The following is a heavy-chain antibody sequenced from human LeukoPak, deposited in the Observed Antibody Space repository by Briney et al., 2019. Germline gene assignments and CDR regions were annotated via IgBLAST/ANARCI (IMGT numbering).Heavy chain of an antibody. V-gene: IGHV1-2*02. CDR3: ARDLSGYSSSWLEDLFDY. J-gene: IGHJ4*02. CDR1: GYTFTGYY. D-gene: IGHD6-13*01. CDR2: INPNSGGT. Sequence: ASVKVSCKASGYTFTGYYMHRVRQAPGQGLEWMGWINPNSGGTNYAQKFQGRVTMTRDTSISTAYMELSRLRSDDTAVYYCARDLSGYSSSWLEDLFDYWGQGTLVTVSS.